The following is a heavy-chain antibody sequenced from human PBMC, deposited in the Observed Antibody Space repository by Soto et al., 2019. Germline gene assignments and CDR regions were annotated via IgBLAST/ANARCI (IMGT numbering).Heavy chain of an antibody. CDR2: IIPIFGTA. V-gene: IGHV1-69*13. Sequence: ASVKVSCKASGGTFSSYAISWVRQAPGQGLEWMGGIIPIFGTANYAQKFQGRVTITADECTSTAYMELSSLRSEDTAVYYCASEYNWNDVYYYGMDVWGQGTTVTVSS. CDR1: GGTFSSYA. CDR3: ASEYNWNDVYYYGMDV. J-gene: IGHJ6*02. D-gene: IGHD1-1*01.